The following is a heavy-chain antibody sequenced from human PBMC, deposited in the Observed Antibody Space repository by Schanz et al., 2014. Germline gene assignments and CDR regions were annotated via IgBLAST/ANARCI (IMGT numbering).Heavy chain of an antibody. CDR3: AKDAENTAMITDYFDY. Sequence: EVHLLESGGGLVQPGGSLRLSCAASGFSFGTYAMSWVRQAPGKGLLWVSSISGSGGNTYYADAVRGRFTISRDNSKTTVYLQMNSLRAEDTAVYYCAKDAENTAMITDYFDYWGQGTLVTVSS. D-gene: IGHD5-18*01. CDR1: GFSFGTYA. CDR2: ISGSGGNT. J-gene: IGHJ4*02. V-gene: IGHV3-23*01.